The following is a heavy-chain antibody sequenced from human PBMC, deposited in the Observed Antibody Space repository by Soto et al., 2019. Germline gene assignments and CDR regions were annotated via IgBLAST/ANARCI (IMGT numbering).Heavy chain of an antibody. CDR3: ARDMARGSDVFDI. V-gene: IGHV3-30-3*01. CDR2: ISYDGSNK. Sequence: QVQLVESGGGVVQPGRSLRLSCAASGFTFSSHTMHWVRQAPGKGLEWVAVISYDGSNKCYADSVKGRFTISRDNSNKMLYLQMNSLRAEDTAVYICARDMARGSDVFDIWGQGTMVTVSS. D-gene: IGHD1-26*01. J-gene: IGHJ3*02. CDR1: GFTFSSHT.